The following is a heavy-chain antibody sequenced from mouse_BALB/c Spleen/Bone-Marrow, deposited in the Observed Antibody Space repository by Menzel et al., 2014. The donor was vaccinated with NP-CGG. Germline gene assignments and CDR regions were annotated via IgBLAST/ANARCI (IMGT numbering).Heavy chain of an antibody. Sequence: VQLKESGTVLARPGASVKISCKASGYSFTSYWMYWIKQRPGQGLEWIGAIYPGNSGTSYNQNFKGKAKLTAVTSASTAYMELSSLTNEDSAVYYCTRSITTAVEFDYWGQGTSLTVSS. CDR3: TRSITTAVEFDY. J-gene: IGHJ2*03. CDR2: IYPGNSGT. V-gene: IGHV1-5*01. D-gene: IGHD1-1*01. CDR1: GYSFTSYW.